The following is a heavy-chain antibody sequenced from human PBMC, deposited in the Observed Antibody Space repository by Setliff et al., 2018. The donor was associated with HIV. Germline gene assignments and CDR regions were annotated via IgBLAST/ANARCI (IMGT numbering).Heavy chain of an antibody. CDR1: GYFINIGHY. CDR2: IYHSGGT. J-gene: IGHJ5*01. CDR3: ATDTSISWFYH. V-gene: IGHV4-38-2*02. D-gene: IGHD1-1*01. Sequence: SETPSLTCRVSGYFINIGHYCGWLRQSPGKGLEWIGTIYHSGGTYYNPSLKSRVTISVDTSNNQFSLRMNSVTAADTAVYYCATDTSISWFYHWGQGTLVTVSS.